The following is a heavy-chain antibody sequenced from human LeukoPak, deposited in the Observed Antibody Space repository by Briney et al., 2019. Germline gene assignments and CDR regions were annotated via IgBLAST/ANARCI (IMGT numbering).Heavy chain of an antibody. CDR2: IYPGDSDT. V-gene: IGHV5-51*01. CDR1: AYSFTTYW. CDR3: ARTLHLPLDAFDI. J-gene: IGHJ3*02. Sequence: GESLKISCKGSAYSFTTYWIGWVRQMPGKGLEWMGIIYPGDSDTRYSPSFQGQVTISADKSISTAYLQWSSLKASDTAMYYCARTLHLPLDAFDIWGQGTMVTVSS.